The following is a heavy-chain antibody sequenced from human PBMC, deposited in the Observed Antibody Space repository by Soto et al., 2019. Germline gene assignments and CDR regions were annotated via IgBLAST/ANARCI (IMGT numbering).Heavy chain of an antibody. J-gene: IGHJ4*02. CDR3: GGGEGYCSGSSCYPGHYFDH. CDR2: VIPIFGTA. Sequence: QVQLVQSGAEVKKPGSSVKVSCKASGGTFSSYAISWVRQAPGQGLEWMGGVIPIFGTANYGQKFQGRDTVTADESKSTDYKELSRLRSEDKAVYYCGGGEGYCSGSSCYPGHYFDHWGQGTLVTGSS. V-gene: IGHV1-69*01. CDR1: GGTFSSYA. D-gene: IGHD2-15*01.